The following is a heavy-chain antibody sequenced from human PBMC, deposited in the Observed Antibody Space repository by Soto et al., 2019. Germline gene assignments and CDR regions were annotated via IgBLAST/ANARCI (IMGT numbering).Heavy chain of an antibody. Sequence: GSVHVSCKACRYTLTSYYMHWVRRAPLQVLEWMGIINPSGGSTSYAQKFQGRVTMTRDTSTSTVYMELSSLRSEDTAVYYCARDRNIVVVTAIHYYYYYYGMDVWGQGTTVT. CDR3: ARDRNIVVVTAIHYYYYYYGMDV. J-gene: IGHJ6*02. D-gene: IGHD2-21*02. CDR1: RYTLTSYY. V-gene: IGHV1-46*01. CDR2: INPSGGST.